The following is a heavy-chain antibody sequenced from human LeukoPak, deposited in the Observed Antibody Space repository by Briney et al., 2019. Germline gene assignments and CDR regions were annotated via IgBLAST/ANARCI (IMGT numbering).Heavy chain of an antibody. CDR2: IYYSGST. Sequence: SETLSLTCTVSGGSIKNYYWTWIRQPPGKGLEWIGYIYYSGSTSSNPSLKSRVTISVDTSKNQFSLRLKYVTAADTAVYYCARDVPRGTGYMDAWGKGTTVTVSS. V-gene: IGHV4-59*01. J-gene: IGHJ6*03. CDR3: ARDVPRGTGYMDA. CDR1: GGSIKNYY. D-gene: IGHD3-10*01.